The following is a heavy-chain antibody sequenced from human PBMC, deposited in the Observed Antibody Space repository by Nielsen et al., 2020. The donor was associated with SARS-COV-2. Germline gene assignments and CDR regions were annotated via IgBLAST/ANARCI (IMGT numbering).Heavy chain of an antibody. CDR1: GYRFSVYY. J-gene: IGHJ4*02. Sequence: ASVKVSCKAPGYRFSVYYMHWVRQAPGQGLEWMGRINPNSGGPNYAQKFQGRVTMTWDTSISTAYMELSGLKSDDTAVFYCAGSGSGWHNFDSWGQGTLVTVSS. CDR3: AGSGSGWHNFDS. V-gene: IGHV1-2*06. CDR2: INPNSGGP. D-gene: IGHD6-19*01.